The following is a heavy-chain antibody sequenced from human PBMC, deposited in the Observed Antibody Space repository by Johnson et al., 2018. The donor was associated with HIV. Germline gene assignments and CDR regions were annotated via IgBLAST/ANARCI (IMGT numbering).Heavy chain of an antibody. CDR2: ISWNSGSI. CDR3: AKDKLGSSSFAFDI. J-gene: IGHJ3*02. D-gene: IGHD6-13*01. V-gene: IGHV3-9*03. CDR1: GFTFDDYA. Sequence: VQLVESGGGLVQPGRSLRLSCAASGFTFDDYAMHWVRQAPGKGLEWVSGISWNSGSIGYADSVKGRFTISRDNAKNSLYLQMNSLRAEDMALYYCAKDKLGSSSFAFDIWGQGTMVTVSS.